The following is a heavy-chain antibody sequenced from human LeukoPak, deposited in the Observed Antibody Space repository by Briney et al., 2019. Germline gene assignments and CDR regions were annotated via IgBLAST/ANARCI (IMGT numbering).Heavy chain of an antibody. D-gene: IGHD3-22*01. J-gene: IGHJ5*02. CDR2: IIPIFGTA. CDR1: GGTFSSYA. CDR3: ARSPYDSSGYYYDCFDP. Sequence: SVKVSCKASGGTFSSYAISWVRQAPGQGLEWMGGIIPIFGTANYAQKFQGRVTITADESTSTAYMELSSLRSGDTAVYYCARSPYDSSGYYYDCFDPWGQGTLVTVSS. V-gene: IGHV1-69*13.